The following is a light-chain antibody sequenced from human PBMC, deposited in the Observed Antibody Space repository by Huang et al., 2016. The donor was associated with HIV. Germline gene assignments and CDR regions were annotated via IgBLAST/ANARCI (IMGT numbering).Light chain of an antibody. CDR2: AAS. Sequence: DIQMTQSPSVMSASVGDRVTITCRASQGISNYLAWFQQKPGKGPKRLIYAASNLQRGVPSRFSGSGSETEFTLTITSLQPEDFATYYCLQHNTFPWTFGQGTKVEIK. J-gene: IGKJ1*01. V-gene: IGKV1-17*03. CDR3: LQHNTFPWT. CDR1: QGISNY.